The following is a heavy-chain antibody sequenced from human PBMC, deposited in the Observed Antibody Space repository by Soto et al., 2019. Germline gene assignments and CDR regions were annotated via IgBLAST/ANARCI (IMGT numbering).Heavy chain of an antibody. CDR1: GFSLSTSGVG. J-gene: IGHJ6*02. Sequence: QITLKESGPTLVRPTQTLTLTCTFSGFSLSTSGVGVGWIRQPPGKALEWLALIYWDDDKRYSPSLKSRLTITKDTSKNQVVLTMTNIDPVDTATYYCARSRCGGDCLQSYSSHYYYGMDVWGQGTTVTVSS. CDR3: ARSRCGGDCLQSYSSHYYYGMDV. V-gene: IGHV2-5*02. CDR2: IYWDDDK. D-gene: IGHD2-21*02.